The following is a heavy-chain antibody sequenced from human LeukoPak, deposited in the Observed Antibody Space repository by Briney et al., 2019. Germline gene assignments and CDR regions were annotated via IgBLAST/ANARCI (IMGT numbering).Heavy chain of an antibody. Sequence: GGSLRLSCVVSGFTFSNYGMHWVRQAPGKGLEWVTFIRYDGADKYYADSVKGRFSIARDNSKNTVFLQMNSLRPEDTAIYYCVGALRVRHYNPHFDYWGQGTLVTVSS. J-gene: IGHJ4*02. D-gene: IGHD3-10*01. CDR3: VGALRVRHYNPHFDY. CDR2: IRYDGADK. V-gene: IGHV3-30*02. CDR1: GFTFSNYG.